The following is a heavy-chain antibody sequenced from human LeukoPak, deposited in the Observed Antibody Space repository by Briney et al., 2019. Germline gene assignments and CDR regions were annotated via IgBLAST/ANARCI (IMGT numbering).Heavy chain of an antibody. CDR3: ARAAYCTSTSCYFGGYGQRPLDS. D-gene: IGHD2-2*01. CDR1: GFTFSTHR. J-gene: IGHJ4*02. Sequence: GGALRLSSAPSGFTFSTHRMHSVPQAPGKGLERVAGISIDGSSTLYADSVEGRFTVSIDNSKNTMSLQMNSLRPEDTAVYYCARAAYCTSTSCYFGGYGQRPLDSWGQGTLVTVSS. CDR2: ISIDGSST. V-gene: IGHV3-30*03.